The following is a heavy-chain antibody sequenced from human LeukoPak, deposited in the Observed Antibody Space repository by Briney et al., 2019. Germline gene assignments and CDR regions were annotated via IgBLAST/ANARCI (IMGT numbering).Heavy chain of an antibody. J-gene: IGHJ4*02. CDR1: GGSISSYY. V-gene: IGHV4-59*01. CDR2: IYYSGST. Sequence: TAETLSLTCTVSGGSISSYYWSWIRQPPGKGLEWIGYIYYSGSTNYNPSLKSRVTISVDTSKNQFSLKLSSVTAADTAVYYCARVPPSGGYLYYFDYWGQGTLVTVSS. D-gene: IGHD1-26*01. CDR3: ARVPPSGGYLYYFDY.